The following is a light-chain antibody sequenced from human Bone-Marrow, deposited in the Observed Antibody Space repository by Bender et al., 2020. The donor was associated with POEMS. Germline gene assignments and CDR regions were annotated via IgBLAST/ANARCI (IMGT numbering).Light chain of an antibody. CDR2: EVF. CDR3: SSYGGAATPVL. CDR1: SNDVGSYDL. J-gene: IGLJ2*01. Sequence: QSPLTQPASVSGSPGQSINISCTGTSNDVGSYDLLSWYQQFPGKAPKLIIYEVFKRPSGVSDRFSASKSGNTASLTISGLQADDEGDYYCSSYGGAATPVLFGGGTKLTVL. V-gene: IGLV2-23*02.